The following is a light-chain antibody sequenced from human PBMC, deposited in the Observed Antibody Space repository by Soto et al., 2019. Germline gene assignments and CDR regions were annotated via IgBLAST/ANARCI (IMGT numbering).Light chain of an antibody. CDR1: QGISSY. Sequence: DIQLTQSPSFLSASVGDRVTITCRASQGISSYLAWYQQKPGKAPKLLIYAASTLHSGVPSRFSGSGSGTEFTLTISSLQPEDFATYYCQQLNSYPQWTFGQGTKVEIK. J-gene: IGKJ1*01. V-gene: IGKV1-9*01. CDR2: AAS. CDR3: QQLNSYPQWT.